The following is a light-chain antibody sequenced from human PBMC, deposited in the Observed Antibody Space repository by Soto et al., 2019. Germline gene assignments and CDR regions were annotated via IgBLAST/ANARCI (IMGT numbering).Light chain of an antibody. V-gene: IGKV1-5*01. CDR3: HQNNFY. J-gene: IGKJ3*01. CDR1: QNIHPW. CDR2: NAS. Sequence: DIPLTQSPSTLSASVGDRVTITCRARQNIHPWLAWFQLKPGQAPKLLVYNASRLVSGVPSRFAASGSETEFTLTIDRLQPDDFATYYCHQNNFYFGRGTKVDIK.